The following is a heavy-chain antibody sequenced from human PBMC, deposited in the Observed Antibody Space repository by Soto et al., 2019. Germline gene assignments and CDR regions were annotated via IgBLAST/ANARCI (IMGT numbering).Heavy chain of an antibody. CDR1: GGTFNRYA. CDR3: ARSAITLFGVVSIPPHYYSEMDV. CDR2: IIPIFGIG. J-gene: IGHJ6*02. V-gene: IGHV1-69*01. D-gene: IGHD3-3*01. Sequence: QVQLVQSGAEEKKPGSSVKVSCKASGGTFNRYAISWVRQAPGQGLEWMGGIIPIFGIGNDAQRFQGRVTITADESTGTAYMALSSLRSEDTGVYYCARSAITLFGVVSIPPHYYSEMDVWGQGTTVTVSS.